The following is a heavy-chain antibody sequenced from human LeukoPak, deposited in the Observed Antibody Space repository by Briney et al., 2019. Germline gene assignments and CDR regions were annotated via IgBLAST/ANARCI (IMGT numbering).Heavy chain of an antibody. V-gene: IGHV4-39*01. CDR3: ARGGTVVPAAKDPEYFQH. CDR2: IYYSGST. J-gene: IGHJ1*01. D-gene: IGHD2-2*01. Sequence: SETLSLTCTVSGGSISSSSYYWGWIRQPPGKGLEWIGSIYYSGSTYYNPSLKSRVTISVDTSKNQFSLKLSSVTAADTAVYYCARGGTVVPAAKDPEYFQHWGQGTLVTVSS. CDR1: GGSISSSSYY.